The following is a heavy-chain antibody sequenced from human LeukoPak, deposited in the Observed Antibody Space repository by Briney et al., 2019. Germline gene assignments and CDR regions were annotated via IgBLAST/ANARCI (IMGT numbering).Heavy chain of an antibody. CDR1: GFTFSSYE. CDR3: ARGSRHTAMFLDY. J-gene: IGHJ4*02. CDR2: ISGSGSPI. V-gene: IGHV3-48*03. Sequence: GGSLRLSCAASGFTFSSYEMNWVRQAPGEGLEWISCISGSGSPIYYADSVKGRFTISRDNAKNSLYLQMNSLRAEDTALYYCARGSRHTAMFLDYWGQGTLVTVSS. D-gene: IGHD5-18*01.